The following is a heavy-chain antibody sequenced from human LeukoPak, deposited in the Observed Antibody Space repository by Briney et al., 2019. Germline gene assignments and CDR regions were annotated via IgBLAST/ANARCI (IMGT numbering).Heavy chain of an antibody. CDR2: INHSGST. CDR3: VRGRSWKDY. J-gene: IGHJ4*02. D-gene: IGHD1-1*01. V-gene: IGHV4-34*01. Sequence: SETLSLTCAVYGGSFSGYYWSWIRQPPGKGLEWIGEINHSGSTNYNPSLKSRVTISVDTSKNQFSLKLSSVTAADTAVYYCVRGRSWKDYWGQGTLVTVSS. CDR1: GGSFSGYY.